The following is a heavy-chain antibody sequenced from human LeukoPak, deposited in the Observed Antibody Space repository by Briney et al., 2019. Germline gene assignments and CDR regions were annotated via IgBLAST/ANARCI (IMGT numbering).Heavy chain of an antibody. CDR1: GYTLTELS. V-gene: IGHV1-24*01. J-gene: IGHJ4*02. CDR2: FDPEDGET. D-gene: IGHD6-13*01. CDR3: ATPDSSSWHFDY. Sequence: ASVKVSCKVSGYTLTELSMHWVRQAPGKGLEWMGGFDPEDGETIYAQKFQGTVTMTEDTSTDTAYMELSSLRSEDTAVYYCATPDSSSWHFDYWGQGTLVTVSS.